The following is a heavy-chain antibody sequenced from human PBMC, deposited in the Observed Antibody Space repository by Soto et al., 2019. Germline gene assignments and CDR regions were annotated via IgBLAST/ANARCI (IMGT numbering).Heavy chain of an antibody. CDR1: GFTFSSYA. V-gene: IGHV3-23*01. CDR3: AKDSRVVAGTSVWHFDL. CDR2: VSGSGGST. Sequence: EVQLLESGGGLVQPGGSLRLSCAASGFTFSSYAMTWVRQAPGKGLEWVSAVSGSGGSTNYADSVKGRFTISRDNSKNTLYLQMNNLRAEDTAVYYCAKDSRVVAGTSVWHFDLWGRGTLVTVSS. D-gene: IGHD6-19*01. J-gene: IGHJ2*01.